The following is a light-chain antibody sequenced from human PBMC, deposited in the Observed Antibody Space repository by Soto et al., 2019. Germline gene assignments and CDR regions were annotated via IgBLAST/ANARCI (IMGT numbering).Light chain of an antibody. CDR1: QDIKNE. J-gene: IGKJ1*01. V-gene: IGKV1-6*01. CDR2: AAS. CDR3: LQDHNYPRT. Sequence: AMQMTQSPSSLSASVGDRVTITCRASQDIKNELGWYQQKPGKAPNVLIYAASTLLSGVPSRFSGAGSGTDFTLTISSLQPEAFATYYCLQDHNYPRTFGQGTRVEIK.